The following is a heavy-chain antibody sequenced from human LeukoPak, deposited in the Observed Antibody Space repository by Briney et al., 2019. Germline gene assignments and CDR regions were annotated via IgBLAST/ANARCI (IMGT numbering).Heavy chain of an antibody. D-gene: IGHD1-26*01. V-gene: IGHV4-30-4*01. CDR2: IYYSGST. J-gene: IGHJ6*02. CDR3: ARVGRGSYSPYGMDV. CDR1: GGSISSGDYY. Sequence: SQTLSLTCTVSGGSISSGDYYWSWIRQPPGTGLEWIGYIYYSGSTYYNPSLKSRVTISVDTSKNQFSLKLSSVTAADTAVYFCARVGRGSYSPYGMDVWGQGTTVTVSS.